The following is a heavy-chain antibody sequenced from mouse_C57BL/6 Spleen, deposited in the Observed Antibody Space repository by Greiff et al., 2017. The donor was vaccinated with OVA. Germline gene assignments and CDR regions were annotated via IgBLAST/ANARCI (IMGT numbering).Heavy chain of an antibody. D-gene: IGHD2-3*01. CDR3: ARGGIYDGYPYYFDY. V-gene: IGHV1-78*01. CDR2: IYPRDGST. CDR1: GYTFTDHT. J-gene: IGHJ2*01. Sequence: VQLVESDAELVKPGASVKISCKVSGYTFTDHTIHWMKQRPEQGLEWIGYIYPRDGSTKYNEKFKGKATLTADKSSSTAYMQLNSLTSEDSAVYFCARGGIYDGYPYYFDYWGQGTTLTVSS.